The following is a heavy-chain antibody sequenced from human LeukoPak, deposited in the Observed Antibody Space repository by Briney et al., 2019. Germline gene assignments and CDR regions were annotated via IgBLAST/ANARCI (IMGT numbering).Heavy chain of an antibody. CDR2: MNPNSGNT. D-gene: IGHD3-10*01. CDR3: ARGRGSGSYRRGYYFDY. V-gene: IGHV1-8*01. J-gene: IGHJ4*02. Sequence: ASVEVSCKASGYTFTSYDINWVRQATGQGLEWMGWMNPNSGNTGYAQKFQGRVTMTRNTSISTAYMELSSLRSEDTAVYYCARGRGSGSYRRGYYFDYWGQGTLVTVSS. CDR1: GYTFTSYD.